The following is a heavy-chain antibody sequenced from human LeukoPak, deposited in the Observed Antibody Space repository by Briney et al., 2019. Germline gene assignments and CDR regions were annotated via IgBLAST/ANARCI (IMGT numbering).Heavy chain of an antibody. CDR2: IYSGGST. D-gene: IGHD2-2*01. V-gene: IGHV3-66*01. CDR3: ARVVVPPNPFYYYYYMDV. Sequence: QTGGSLRLSCAASGFTFSSYSMNWVRQAPGKGLEWVSVIYSGGSTYYADSVKGRFTISRDNSKNTLYLQMNSLRAEDTAVYYCARVVVPPNPFYYYYYMDVWGKGTTVTISS. J-gene: IGHJ6*03. CDR1: GFTFSSYS.